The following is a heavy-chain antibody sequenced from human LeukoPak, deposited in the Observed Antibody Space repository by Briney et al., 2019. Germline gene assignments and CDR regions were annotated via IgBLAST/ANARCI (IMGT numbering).Heavy chain of an antibody. V-gene: IGHV1-2*02. Sequence: ASVKVSCKASGYTVTGYYMHWVRQAPGQGHEWVGWINPNSGGTKYAQKFQGRVTMTRDTSISTAYMELTRRRSDHTAVYYCARVIVRNAWGSTSEDGGQRTLVTVSS. CDR3: ARVIVRNAWGSTSED. CDR1: GYTVTGYY. CDR2: INPNSGGT. D-gene: IGHD2-2*01. J-gene: IGHJ4*02.